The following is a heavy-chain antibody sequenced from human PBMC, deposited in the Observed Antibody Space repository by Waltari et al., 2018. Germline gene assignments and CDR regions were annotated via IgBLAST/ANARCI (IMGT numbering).Heavy chain of an antibody. D-gene: IGHD1-20*01. CDR3: ATPFYNWDDPLYS. J-gene: IGHJ4*02. CDR1: GLTLTNYP. CDR2: ITVNTAT. V-gene: IGHV3-23*01. Sequence: EVQVLESGGGLVQPGGSLRLSCAVSGLTLTNYPVNWVRLAPGAGMGWATAITVNTATYYAASVEGRFTLSRDPSQTTGSLLMSGLRAADTAIYYCATPFYNWDDPLYSWGPGTPVTVSS.